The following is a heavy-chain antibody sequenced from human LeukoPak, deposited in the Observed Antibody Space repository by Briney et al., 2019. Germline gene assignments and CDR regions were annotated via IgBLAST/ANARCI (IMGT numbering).Heavy chain of an antibody. CDR3: AKEGIDQLMMSWFDP. Sequence: SGGALRLSCAASGFTLSSYAMSWVRQAPGEGVGWGSAISGSGGSTYYADSVKGRFTISRDNSKNTLYLQMNSLRAEDTAVYYCAKEGIDQLMMSWFDPWGQGTLVTVSS. CDR2: ISGSGGST. CDR1: GFTLSSYA. D-gene: IGHD2-2*01. V-gene: IGHV3-23*01. J-gene: IGHJ5*02.